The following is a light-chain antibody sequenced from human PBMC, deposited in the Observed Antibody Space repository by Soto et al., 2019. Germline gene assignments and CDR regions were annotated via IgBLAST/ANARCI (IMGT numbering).Light chain of an antibody. J-gene: IGLJ3*02. CDR3: QSYDSSLSGWV. V-gene: IGLV1-40*01. CDR2: PNS. Sequence: QSVLTQPPSVSGAPGQRVTISCTGSSSNIGAGYDVHWYQQLPGPAPQHLLYPNSHRPSGVPDRFSGSKSGTSASLAITGLQAEDEADYYCQSYDSSLSGWVFGGGTKVTVL. CDR1: SSNIGAGYD.